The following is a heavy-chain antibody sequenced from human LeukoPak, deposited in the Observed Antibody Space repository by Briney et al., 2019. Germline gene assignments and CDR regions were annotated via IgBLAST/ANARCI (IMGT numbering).Heavy chain of an antibody. CDR1: GFTFTDDY. J-gene: IGHJ2*01. D-gene: IGHD1-1*01. CDR3: ATTLRTPGTWYFDL. CDR2: ISSSGYTK. Sequence: GGSLRLSCAASGFTFTDDYMSWISQAPGKGLEWVSYISSSGYTKYYADSLKGRFTISRDNAKKTLYLQINSLRAEDTAVYYCATTLRTPGTWYFDLWGRGTLVTVSS. V-gene: IGHV3-11*04.